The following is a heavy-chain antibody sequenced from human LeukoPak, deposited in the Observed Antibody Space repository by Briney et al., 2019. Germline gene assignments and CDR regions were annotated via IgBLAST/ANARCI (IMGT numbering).Heavy chain of an antibody. CDR3: AREGGDIVVVTAMGGPDY. CDR2: IYYSGST. V-gene: IGHV4-39*07. J-gene: IGHJ4*02. Sequence: SETLSLTCTVSGGSISSSSYYWGWIRQPPGRGLEWLGSIYYSGSTYYNPSLKSRVTISVDTSKNQFSLKLSSVTAADTAVYYCAREGGDIVVVTAMGGPDYWGQGNPGHRLL. D-gene: IGHD2-21*02. CDR1: GGSISSSSYY.